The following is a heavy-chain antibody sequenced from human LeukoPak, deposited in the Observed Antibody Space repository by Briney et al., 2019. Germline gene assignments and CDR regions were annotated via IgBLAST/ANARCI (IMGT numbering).Heavy chain of an antibody. CDR2: VYSSGSS. CDR3: VRGRGNYVTEY. J-gene: IGHJ4*02. CDR1: GGSISSSNYF. D-gene: IGHD1-7*01. V-gene: IGHV4-39*07. Sequence: PSETLSLTCTVSGGSISSSNYFWGWIRQSPGKGLEWIGSVYSSGSSYYNPSLKSRVTISADTSKNQFSLKVSSVTAADTAVYYCVRGRGNYVTEYWGQGTLVTVSS.